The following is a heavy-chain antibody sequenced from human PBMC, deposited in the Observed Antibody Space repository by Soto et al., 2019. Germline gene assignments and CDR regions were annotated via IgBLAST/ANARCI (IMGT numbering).Heavy chain of an antibody. V-gene: IGHV3-23*01. D-gene: IGHD3-10*01. CDR3: AKDHNYYGSGSYNAFDI. CDR2: ISGSGGST. CDR1: GFTFSSYA. Sequence: EVQLLESGGGLVQPGGSLRLSCAASGFTFSSYAMSWVRQAPGKGLEWVSAISGSGGSTYYADSVKGRFTISRDNSKNTLYLQMNSPRAEDTAVYYCAKDHNYYGSGSYNAFDIWGQGTMVTVSS. J-gene: IGHJ3*02.